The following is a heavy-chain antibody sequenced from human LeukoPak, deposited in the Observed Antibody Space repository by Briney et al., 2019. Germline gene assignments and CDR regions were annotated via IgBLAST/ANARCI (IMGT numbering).Heavy chain of an antibody. CDR1: GYTFTSYA. J-gene: IGHJ6*02. Sequence: SCKASGYTFTSYAMHWVRQAPGKGLEWVAVISYDGSNKYYADSVKGRFTISRDNSKNTLYLQMNSLRAEDTAVYYCARGVGSRYQLLFSYYGMDVWGQGTTVTVSS. CDR2: ISYDGSNK. V-gene: IGHV3-30-3*01. D-gene: IGHD2-2*01. CDR3: ARGVGSRYQLLFSYYGMDV.